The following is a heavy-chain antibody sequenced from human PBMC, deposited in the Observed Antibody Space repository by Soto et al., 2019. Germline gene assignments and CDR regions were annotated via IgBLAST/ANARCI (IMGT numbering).Heavy chain of an antibody. CDR3: ARGGNYDILTGYFYYFDY. V-gene: IGHV3-30-3*01. J-gene: IGHJ4*02. CDR2: ISYDGSNK. CDR1: GFTFSSYA. Sequence: QVQLVESGGGVVQPGRSLRLSCAASGFTFSSYAMHWVRQAPGKGLEWVAVISYDGSNKYYADSAKGRFTISRDNSKNTLYLQMNSLRAEDTAVYYCARGGNYDILTGYFYYFDYWGQGTLVTVSS. D-gene: IGHD3-9*01.